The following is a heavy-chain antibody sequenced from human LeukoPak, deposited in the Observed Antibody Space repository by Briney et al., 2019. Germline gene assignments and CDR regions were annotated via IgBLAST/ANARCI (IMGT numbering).Heavy chain of an antibody. CDR3: AKDRVITFGGVIGAFDI. CDR1: GFTFSSYG. CDR2: ISGSGGST. J-gene: IGHJ3*02. D-gene: IGHD3-16*01. V-gene: IGHV3-23*01. Sequence: GGSLRLSCAASGFTFSSYGMSWVRQAPGKGLEWVSAISGSGGSTYYADSVKGRFTISRDNSKNTLYLQMDSLRAEDTAVYYCAKDRVITFGGVIGAFDIWGQGTMVTVSS.